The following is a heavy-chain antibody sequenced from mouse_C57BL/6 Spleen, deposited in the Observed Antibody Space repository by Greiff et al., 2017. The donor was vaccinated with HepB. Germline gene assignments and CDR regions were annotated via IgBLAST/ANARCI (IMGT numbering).Heavy chain of an antibody. Sequence: EVKLMESGGGLVKPGGSLKLSCAASGFTFSDYGMHWVRQAPEKGLEWVAYISSGSSTIYYADTVKGRFTISRDNAKNTLFLQMTSLRSEDTAMYYCAKKKTAQAWFAYWGQGTLVTVSA. V-gene: IGHV5-17*01. CDR3: AKKKTAQAWFAY. CDR2: ISSGSSTI. D-gene: IGHD3-2*02. CDR1: GFTFSDYG. J-gene: IGHJ3*01.